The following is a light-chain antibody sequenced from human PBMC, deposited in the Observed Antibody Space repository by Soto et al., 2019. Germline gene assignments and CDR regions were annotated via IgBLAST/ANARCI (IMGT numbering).Light chain of an antibody. CDR1: QSISSY. CDR3: QQSYSTPLA. Sequence: IQLTQSRSSLSASVGDRVTITFRASQSISSYLNWYQQKPGKAPKLLIYAASSLQSGVPSRFSGSGSGTDFTLTISSLQPEDFATYYCQQSYSTPLAFGGGTKVDIK. J-gene: IGKJ4*01. V-gene: IGKV1-39*01. CDR2: AAS.